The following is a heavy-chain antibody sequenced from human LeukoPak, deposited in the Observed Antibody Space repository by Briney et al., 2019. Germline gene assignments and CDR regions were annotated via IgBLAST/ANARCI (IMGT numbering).Heavy chain of an antibody. V-gene: IGHV3-53*01. J-gene: IGHJ4*02. CDR1: GFTVSTKY. CDR2: IYSGGST. Sequence: GGSLRLSCAASGFTVSTKYMSWVRQAPGKGLEWVSVIYSGGSTYYADSVKGRFTISRDNSKNTLYLQMNSLRAEDTAVYYCARGGHIRPFDYWGQGTLVTVSS. CDR3: ARGGHIRPFDY. D-gene: IGHD5-18*01.